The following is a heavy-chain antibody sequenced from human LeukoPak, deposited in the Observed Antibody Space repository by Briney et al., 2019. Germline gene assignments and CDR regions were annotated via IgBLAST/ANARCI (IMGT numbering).Heavy chain of an antibody. CDR3: ARDGGYDSSGYHTYYFDY. D-gene: IGHD3-22*01. CDR2: IIPILGIA. V-gene: IGHV1-69*04. Sequence: ASVKVSCKASGGTFSSYTISWVRQAPGQGLEGMGRIIPILGIANYAQKFQGRVTITADKSTSTAYMELSSLRSEYTAVYYCARDGGYDSSGYHTYYFDYWGQGTLVTVSS. J-gene: IGHJ4*02. CDR1: GGTFSSYT.